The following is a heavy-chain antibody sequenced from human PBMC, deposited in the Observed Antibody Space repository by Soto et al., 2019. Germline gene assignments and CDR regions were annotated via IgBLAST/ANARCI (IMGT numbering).Heavy chain of an antibody. CDR3: ARNGATFNFDH. J-gene: IGHJ4*02. D-gene: IGHD5-12*01. CDR1: GYILTNYY. Sequence: QVQLVQSGTEVKKPGASVKVSCKASGYILTNYYMNWVRQAPGRGLEWMGWINPDTGSTMYAQKFQGRVTMTRDTAINTAYMELSRLQSDDTAMYYCARNGATFNFDHWGQVTLVTVSS. CDR2: INPDTGST. V-gene: IGHV1-2*02.